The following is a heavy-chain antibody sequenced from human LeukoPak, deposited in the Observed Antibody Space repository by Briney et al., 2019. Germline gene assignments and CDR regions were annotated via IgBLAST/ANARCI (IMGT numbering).Heavy chain of an antibody. V-gene: IGHV3-30-3*01. CDR1: GFTFSSYA. CDR3: ARGLSLSLTARGIAAAAARSPLDY. J-gene: IGHJ4*02. D-gene: IGHD6-13*01. Sequence: GGSLRLSCAASGFTFSSYAMHWVRQAPGKGLEWVAVISYDGSNKYYADSVKGRFTISRDNSKNTLYLQMNSLRAEDTAVYYCARGLSLSLTARGIAAAAARSPLDYWGRGTLVTVSS. CDR2: ISYDGSNK.